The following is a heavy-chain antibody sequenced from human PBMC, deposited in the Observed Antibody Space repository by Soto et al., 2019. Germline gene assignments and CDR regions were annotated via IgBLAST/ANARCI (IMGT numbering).Heavy chain of an antibody. D-gene: IGHD6-19*01. Sequence: EVQLLESGGGLVQPGGSLRLSCAASSFTFRSYAMTWVRQAPGRGLEWVSALSGTGSRAYYADSLKGRFTISRDNSKNTLYLQMNSLRVEDTAIYYCAKDVDSSGWGGTLDHWGQGTLVTVSS. CDR3: AKDVDSSGWGGTLDH. CDR2: LSGTGSRA. CDR1: SFTFRSYA. J-gene: IGHJ4*02. V-gene: IGHV3-23*01.